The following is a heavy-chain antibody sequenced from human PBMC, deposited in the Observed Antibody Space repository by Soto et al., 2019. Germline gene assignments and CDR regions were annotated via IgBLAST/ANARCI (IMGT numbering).Heavy chain of an antibody. CDR3: ARVHIIGGVITHEKGFDY. CDR2: ITTYKGNP. V-gene: IGHV1-18*01. Sequence: QVRLVQSGAEVKKPGASVRVSCKAFDYTFTTYAITWVRQAPGQGLERLGWITTYKGNPKYAQRLQGRVTMTTDATPDTAYRELRSLRSDGTAVYYCARVHIIGGVITHEKGFDYWGQGTPVTVSS. D-gene: IGHD3-3*01. CDR1: DYTFTTYA. J-gene: IGHJ4*02.